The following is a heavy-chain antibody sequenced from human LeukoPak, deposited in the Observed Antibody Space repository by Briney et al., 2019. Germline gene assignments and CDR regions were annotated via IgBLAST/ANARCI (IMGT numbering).Heavy chain of an antibody. J-gene: IGHJ4*02. Sequence: PGRSLRLSCAASGFSFNSCPMHWVRQAPGRGLEWVAVISNDGNNKYYADSVKGRFTISRDNSNNTLSLQMNGLRVEDTAVYYCARPDDSESFYRANHYWGRGTLVTVS. D-gene: IGHD3-10*01. CDR1: GFSFNSCP. CDR3: ARPDDSESFYRANHY. V-gene: IGHV3-30*04. CDR2: ISNDGNNK.